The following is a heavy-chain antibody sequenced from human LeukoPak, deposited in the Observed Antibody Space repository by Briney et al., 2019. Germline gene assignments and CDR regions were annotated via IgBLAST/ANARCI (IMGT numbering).Heavy chain of an antibody. CDR1: GFTFGDYA. CDR3: AKVSPEGGYDSSGYYSPFDY. D-gene: IGHD3-22*01. CDR2: ISGSGGST. J-gene: IGHJ4*02. V-gene: IGHV3-23*01. Sequence: GRSLRLSCTASGFTFGDYAMSWVRQAPGKGLEWVSAISGSGGSTYYADSVKGRFTISRDNSKNTLYLQMNSLRAEDTAVYYCAKVSPEGGYDSSGYYSPFDYWGQGTLVTVSS.